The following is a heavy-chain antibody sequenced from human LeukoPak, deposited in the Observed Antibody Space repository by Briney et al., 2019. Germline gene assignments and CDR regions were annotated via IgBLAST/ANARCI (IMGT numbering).Heavy chain of an antibody. J-gene: IGHJ6*03. D-gene: IGHD3-10*01. CDR3: VRAVRPYGTTYYYMDV. CDR1: GFTFSSYS. CDR2: ISSSKTYI. V-gene: IGHV3-21*01. Sequence: PGGSLRLSCAASGFTFSSYSMSWVRQAPGKGLEWVSSISSSKTYIYYADSVKGRFTISRDNVKNSLYLQMNSLRAEDTAVYYCVRAVRPYGTTYYYMDVWGKGTTVTVSS.